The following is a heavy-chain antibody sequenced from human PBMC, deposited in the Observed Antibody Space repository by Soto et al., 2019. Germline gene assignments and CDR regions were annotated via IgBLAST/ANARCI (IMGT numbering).Heavy chain of an antibody. CDR3: AKESYFDWPTSTAGRDNAFDI. J-gene: IGHJ3*02. Sequence: PGGSLRLSCAASGFTFSNAWMTWARQAPGKGLEWVSAISYNGGGTYYADSVKGRFTISRDNSKNTLYLQMNSLRAEDTAVYYCAKESYFDWPTSTAGRDNAFDIWGQGTMVTVSS. V-gene: IGHV3-23*01. D-gene: IGHD3-9*01. CDR1: GFTFSNAW. CDR2: ISYNGGGT.